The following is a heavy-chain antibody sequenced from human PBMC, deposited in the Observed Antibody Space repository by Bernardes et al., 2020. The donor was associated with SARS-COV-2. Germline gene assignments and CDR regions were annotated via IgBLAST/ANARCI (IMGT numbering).Heavy chain of an antibody. CDR2: IYYSGST. CDR3: ARARGYGSGSYSYYYGMDV. D-gene: IGHD3-10*01. V-gene: IGHV4-59*01. J-gene: IGHJ6*02. CDR1: GGSISSYY. Sequence: SETLSLTCTVSGGSISSYYWSWIRQPPGKGLEWIGYIYYSGSTNYNPSLKSRVTISVDTSKNQFSLKLSSVTAADTAVYYCARARGYGSGSYSYYYGMDVWGQGTTVTVSS.